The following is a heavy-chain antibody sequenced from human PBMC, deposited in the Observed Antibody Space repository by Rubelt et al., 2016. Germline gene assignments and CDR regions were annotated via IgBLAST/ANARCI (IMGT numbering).Heavy chain of an antibody. CDR3: ARDYYYGMDV. Sequence: QVQLVQSGAEVKKPGASVKVSCKASGYTFTGYYMHWVRQAPGQGLEWMGWINPNSGGTNDAQKFQGRVTMTRDTSSSTADMELSRLRSDDTAVYYCARDYYYGMDVWGQGTTVTVSS. J-gene: IGHJ6*02. CDR2: INPNSGGT. CDR1: GYTFTGYY. V-gene: IGHV1-2*02.